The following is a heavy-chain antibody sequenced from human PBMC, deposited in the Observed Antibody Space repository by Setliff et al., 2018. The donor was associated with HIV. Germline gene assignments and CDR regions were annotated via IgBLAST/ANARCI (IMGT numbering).Heavy chain of an antibody. D-gene: IGHD6-19*01. V-gene: IGHV1-3*01. CDR2: INAVNGNT. J-gene: IGHJ5*02. Sequence: ASVKVSCKASGGTFSSYAISWVRQAPGQRLEWMGWINAVNGNTKYSQKFQGRVTISRDTSASTVYMELNSLRSEDTAIYYCARDIGSVWHNWFDPWGQGTLVTVSS. CDR1: GGTFSSYA. CDR3: ARDIGSVWHNWFDP.